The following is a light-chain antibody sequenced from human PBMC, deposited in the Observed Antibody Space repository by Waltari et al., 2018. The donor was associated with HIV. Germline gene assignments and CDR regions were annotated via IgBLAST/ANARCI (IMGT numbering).Light chain of an antibody. V-gene: IGLV2-14*01. CDR3: SSYISSATPE. CDR1: ISDVGDYY. CDR2: EVS. J-gene: IGLJ3*02. Sequence: QSALTQPASVSGSPGQSIPISCPGTISDVGDYYVSWYQHHPGKAPKVIIYEVSNRPSGVSNRFSGSKSGNTASLTISGLLPEDEADYFCSSYISSATPEFGGGTRLTVL.